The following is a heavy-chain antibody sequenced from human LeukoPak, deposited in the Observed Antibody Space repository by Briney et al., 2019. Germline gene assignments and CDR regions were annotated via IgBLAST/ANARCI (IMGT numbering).Heavy chain of an antibody. CDR1: GYTFTGYY. J-gene: IGHJ4*02. CDR2: INPNSGGT. V-gene: IGHV1-2*06. Sequence: ASVKVSCKASGYTFTGYYMHWVRQAPGQGFEWMGRINPNSGGTNYAQKFQGRVTMTRDTSISTAYMELSRLRSDDTAVYYCARAYSSSLPTGLGWGQGTLVTVSS. D-gene: IGHD6-13*01. CDR3: ARAYSSSLPTGLG.